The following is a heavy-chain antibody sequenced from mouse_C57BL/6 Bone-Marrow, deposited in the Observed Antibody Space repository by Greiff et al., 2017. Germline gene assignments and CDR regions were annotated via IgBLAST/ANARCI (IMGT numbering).Heavy chain of an antibody. Sequence: EVQGVESGGGLVQPGGSLSLSCAASGFNFTDYYMSWVRQPPGKALEWLGFIRNKANGYTTASSASVKGRFTISRDNSQSILYLQMNALRAEDSATYYCARLLLRYHWYVDVWGTGTTVTVSS. CDR3: ARLLLRYHWYVDV. CDR1: GFNFTDYY. D-gene: IGHD1-1*01. V-gene: IGHV7-3*01. CDR2: IRNKANGYTT. J-gene: IGHJ1*03.